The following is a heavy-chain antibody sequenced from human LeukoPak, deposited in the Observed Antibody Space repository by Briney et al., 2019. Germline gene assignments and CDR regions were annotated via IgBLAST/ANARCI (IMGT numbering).Heavy chain of an antibody. Sequence: ASVKDSCKASGGTFSSYAISWVRQAPGQGLEWMGRIIPILGIANYAQKFQGRVTITADKSTSTAYMELSSLRSEDTAVYYCASVGQRAQRDILTGYYIREDYWGQGTLVTVSS. J-gene: IGHJ4*02. V-gene: IGHV1-69*04. CDR3: ASVGQRAQRDILTGYYIREDY. D-gene: IGHD3-9*01. CDR1: GGTFSSYA. CDR2: IIPILGIA.